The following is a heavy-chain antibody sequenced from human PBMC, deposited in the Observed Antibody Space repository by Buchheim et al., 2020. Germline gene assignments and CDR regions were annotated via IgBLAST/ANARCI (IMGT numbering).Heavy chain of an antibody. CDR1: GFTFSSYG. V-gene: IGHV3-33*01. CDR3: ARVFEPYSGYDSYYYYYGMDV. CDR2: IWYDGSNK. Sequence: QVQLVESGGGVVQPGRSLRLSCAASGFTFSSYGMHWVRQAPGKGLEWVAVIWYDGSNKYYADSVKGRFTISRDNSKNKLYLQMNSLRAEDTAVYYCARVFEPYSGYDSYYYYYGMDVWGQGTT. J-gene: IGHJ6*02. D-gene: IGHD5-12*01.